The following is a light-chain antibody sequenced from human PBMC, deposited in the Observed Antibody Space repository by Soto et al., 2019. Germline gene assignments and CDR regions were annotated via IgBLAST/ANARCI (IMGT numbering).Light chain of an antibody. CDR1: RSVSSY. CDR3: QQYGSLPLIT. J-gene: IGKJ5*01. CDR2: DAS. Sequence: LFTESAATLSLSPGESATLSCRATRSVSSYLAWYQQKPGQAPRLLIYDASSRPTDIPARFSGSGSGTDFTLTISRLEPEDFAVYYCQQYGSLPLITSGQGTLLEIK. V-gene: IGKV3-20*01.